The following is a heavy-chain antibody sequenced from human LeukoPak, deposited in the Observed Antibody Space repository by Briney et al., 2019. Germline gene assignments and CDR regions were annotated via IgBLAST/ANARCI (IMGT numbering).Heavy chain of an antibody. CDR1: GFTFSDYY. D-gene: IGHD1-1*01. V-gene: IGHV3-11*01. J-gene: IGHJ4*02. CDR2: ISGSGSTM. CDR3: ARSHWNDGNFDY. Sequence: GSLRLSCAASGFTFSDYYMSWIRQAPGKGLEWVSYISGSGSTMYYTDSLKGRFTISRDNAKNSLYLQMNSLRAEDTAVYYCARSHWNDGNFDYWGQGTLVTVSS.